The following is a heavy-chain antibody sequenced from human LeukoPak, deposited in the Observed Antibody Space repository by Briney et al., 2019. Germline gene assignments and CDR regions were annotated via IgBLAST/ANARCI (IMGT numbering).Heavy chain of an antibody. J-gene: IGHJ4*02. V-gene: IGHV3-30*03. D-gene: IGHD3-9*01. Sequence: GGSLRLSCAASGFTFSSYGMHWVRQAPGKGLEWVAVISYDGSNKYYADSVKGRFTISRDNSKNTLYLQMNSLRAEDTAVYYCASDTTYYDILTGYHYYFDYWGQGTLVTVSS. CDR2: ISYDGSNK. CDR1: GFTFSSYG. CDR3: ASDTTYYDILTGYHYYFDY.